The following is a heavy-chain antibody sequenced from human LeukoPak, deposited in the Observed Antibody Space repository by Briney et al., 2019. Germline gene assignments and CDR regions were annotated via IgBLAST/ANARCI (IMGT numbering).Heavy chain of an antibody. D-gene: IGHD6-19*01. CDR2: IRSKANSYAT. V-gene: IGHV3-73*01. Sequence: GGYLRLSCAASGFTFSGSAMHWVRQASGKGLEWVGRIRSKANSYATAYAASVKGRFTISRDDSKNTAYLQMNSLKTEDTAVYYCTRPGIAVAGSDYWGQGTLVTVSS. J-gene: IGHJ4*02. CDR3: TRPGIAVAGSDY. CDR1: GFTFSGSA.